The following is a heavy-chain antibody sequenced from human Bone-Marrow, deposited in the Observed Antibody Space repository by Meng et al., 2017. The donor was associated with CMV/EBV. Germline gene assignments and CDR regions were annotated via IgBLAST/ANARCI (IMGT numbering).Heavy chain of an antibody. D-gene: IGHD3-10*01. Sequence: ASVKVSRKASGYTFISYYMHWVRQAPGQGLEWMGIINPSGGSTSYAQKFQGRVTLTRDTATTTLYMELNSLRTGDTAVYYCAGDAMGLSYYGLGSYIGAGYWGQGVLVTVSS. CDR3: AGDAMGLSYYGLGSYIGAGY. CDR1: GYTFISYY. CDR2: INPSGGST. J-gene: IGHJ4*02. V-gene: IGHV1-46*01.